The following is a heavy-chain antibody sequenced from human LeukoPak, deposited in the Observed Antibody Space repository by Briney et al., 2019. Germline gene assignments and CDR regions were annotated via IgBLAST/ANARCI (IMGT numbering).Heavy chain of an antibody. CDR3: AGIPVFGVVLHQEPV. J-gene: IGHJ6*04. CDR1: GGTFSSYA. D-gene: IGHD3-3*01. Sequence: SVKVSCKASGGTFSSYAISWVRQAPGQGLEWMGGIIPIFGTANYAQKFQDRVTITADISTNTVYMELSSLRSEDTAVYFCAGIPVFGVVLHQEPVWGKGTTVTVSS. CDR2: IIPIFGTA. V-gene: IGHV1-69*06.